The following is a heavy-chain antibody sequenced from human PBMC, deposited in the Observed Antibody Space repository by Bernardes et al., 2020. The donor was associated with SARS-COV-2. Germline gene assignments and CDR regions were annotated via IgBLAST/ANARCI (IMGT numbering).Heavy chain of an antibody. CDR2: INPDGSTI. D-gene: IGHD1-26*01. CDR3: TRAGDYYQSY. J-gene: IGHJ4*02. CDR1: GFTFSSYW. Sequence: VGSLRLSCEVSGFTFSSYWMHWVRQAPGQGLVWVSRINPDGSTINYADSIKGRFTISRDNAKNTLYLQMNSLRAEDTAVYYCTRAGDYYQSYWGQGALVTVSS. V-gene: IGHV3-74*01.